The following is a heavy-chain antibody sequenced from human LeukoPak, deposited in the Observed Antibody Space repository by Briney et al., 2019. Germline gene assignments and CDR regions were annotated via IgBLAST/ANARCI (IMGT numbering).Heavy chain of an antibody. Sequence: ASVKVSCKASGGTFSSYAISWVRQAPGQGLEWMGRIIPILGIANYAQKFQGRVTITADKSTSTAYVELSSLRSEDTAVYYCARDGTVAGNFGMDVWGQGTTVTVSS. J-gene: IGHJ6*02. D-gene: IGHD6-19*01. CDR3: ARDGTVAGNFGMDV. V-gene: IGHV1-69*04. CDR2: IIPILGIA. CDR1: GGTFSSYA.